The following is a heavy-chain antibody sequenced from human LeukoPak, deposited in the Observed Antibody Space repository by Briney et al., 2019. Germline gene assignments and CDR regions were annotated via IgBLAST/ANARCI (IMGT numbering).Heavy chain of an antibody. CDR1: GFTFSSYE. CDR3: AREGVVVTAIEYYYYYYMDV. D-gene: IGHD2-21*02. J-gene: IGHJ6*03. Sequence: GGSLRLSCAASGFTFSSYEMNWVRQAPGKGLEWVSYISSSGSTIYYADSVKGRFTISRDNAKNSLYLQMNSLRAEDTAVYYCAREGVVVTAIEYYYYYYMDVWGKGTTVTISS. CDR2: ISSSGSTI. V-gene: IGHV3-48*03.